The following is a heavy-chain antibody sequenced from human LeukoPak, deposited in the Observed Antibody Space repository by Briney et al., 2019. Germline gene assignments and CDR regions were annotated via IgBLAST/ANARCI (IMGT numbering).Heavy chain of an antibody. CDR1: GFTFSTYN. J-gene: IGHJ4*02. V-gene: IGHV3-21*01. D-gene: IGHD3-10*01. CDR2: ISSSSSYI. Sequence: GGSLRLSCAASGFTFSTYNMNWVRQAPGKGLEWVSSISSSSSYIYYADSVKGRFTISRDNAKNSLYLQMNSLRAEDTAVYYCARRAGSLLWFGELLSGTYDYWGQGTLVTVSS. CDR3: ARRAGSLLWFGELLSGTYDY.